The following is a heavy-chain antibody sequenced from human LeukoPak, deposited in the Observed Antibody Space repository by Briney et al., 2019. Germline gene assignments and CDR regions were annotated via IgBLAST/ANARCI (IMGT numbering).Heavy chain of an antibody. CDR3: ARRYCSSFACFSPLDY. CDR2: IYPSDSTT. J-gene: IGHJ4*02. CDR1: GYPYTNYW. D-gene: IGHD2-2*01. Sequence: GESLQISCKWSGYPYTNYWIGWVRQMPGKGLEWMGTIYPSDSTTRYSPSFQGQVTISADKSFSTPYLQWSSLKASDTGMYYCARRYCSSFACFSPLDYWGQGTLVTVSS. V-gene: IGHV5-51*01.